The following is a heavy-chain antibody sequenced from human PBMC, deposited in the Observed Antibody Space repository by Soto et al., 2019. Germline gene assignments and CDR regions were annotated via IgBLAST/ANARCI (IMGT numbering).Heavy chain of an antibody. V-gene: IGHV1-18*01. J-gene: IGHJ4*02. CDR2: ISTYWGNT. Sequence: QVQLVQSGPEVKKPGASVKVSCKASGYNFNRYDISWVRQAPGQWLEWMGWISTYWGNTNYAQKFQGRVTMTTDTSTSTAYMELRSLSSDDTAMYYCARDDSFTEWGQGTLVTVSS. D-gene: IGHD3-9*01. CDR1: GYNFNRYD. CDR3: ARDDSFTE.